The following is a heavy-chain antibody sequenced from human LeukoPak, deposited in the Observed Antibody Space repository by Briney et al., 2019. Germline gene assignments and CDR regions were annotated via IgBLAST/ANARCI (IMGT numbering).Heavy chain of an antibody. CDR3: AKDLRAYCSGGTCRDPFQH. J-gene: IGHJ1*01. D-gene: IGHD2-15*01. Sequence: SRGSLRLSCAASGFTFSSYGMHWVRQAHGKGLGWVAVIQYDGTKKYYADSVKGRFTISRDNSKNTLYLQMNSLRAEETAVYYIAKDLRAYCSGGTCRDPFQHWGQGTLVTVSS. CDR2: IQYDGTKK. CDR1: GFTFSSYG. V-gene: IGHV3-30*02.